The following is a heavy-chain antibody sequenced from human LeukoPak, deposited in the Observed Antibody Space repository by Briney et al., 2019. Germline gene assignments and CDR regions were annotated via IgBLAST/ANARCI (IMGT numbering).Heavy chain of an antibody. V-gene: IGHV4-59*08. D-gene: IGHD3-9*01. CDR3: ARLSRRYFDWLFYPDYFDY. CDR2: IYYSGST. Sequence: SETLSLTCTVSGGSISSYYWSWIRQPPGKGLEWIGYIYYSGSTNYNPSPKSRVTISVDTSKNQFSLKLSSATAADTAVYYCARLSRRYFDWLFYPDYFDYWGQGTLVTVSS. CDR1: GGSISSYY. J-gene: IGHJ4*02.